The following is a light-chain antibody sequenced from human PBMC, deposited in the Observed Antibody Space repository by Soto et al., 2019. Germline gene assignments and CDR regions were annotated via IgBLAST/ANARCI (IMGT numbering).Light chain of an antibody. V-gene: IGLV9-49*01. CDR1: SGYSNYK. J-gene: IGLJ2*01. CDR2: VGTGGIVG. CDR3: GADHGSGSNFVYLV. Sequence: QSVLTQPPSASASLGASVTLTGTLSSGYSNYKVDWYQQRPGKGPRFVMRVGTGGIVGSKGDGIPDRFSVLGSGLNRYLTIKNIQEEDESDYHCGADHGSGSNFVYLVFGGGTKLTVL.